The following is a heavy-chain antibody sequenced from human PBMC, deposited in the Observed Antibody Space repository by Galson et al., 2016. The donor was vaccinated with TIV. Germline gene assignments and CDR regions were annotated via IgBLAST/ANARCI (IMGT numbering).Heavy chain of an antibody. D-gene: IGHD6-6*01. CDR3: ARVQWGSSSVSYYYHLDV. V-gene: IGHV4-34*01. CDR2: INHFGSS. Sequence: SETLSLTCGIYGGSVSGYFWGWFRQPPGKGLEWIGEINHFGSSNYNPSLKNRLTISIDTTKKQFSLRLRSMTAADTAVYFCARVQWGSSSVSYYYHLDVWGKGTTVIVSS. CDR1: GGSVSGYF. J-gene: IGHJ6*03.